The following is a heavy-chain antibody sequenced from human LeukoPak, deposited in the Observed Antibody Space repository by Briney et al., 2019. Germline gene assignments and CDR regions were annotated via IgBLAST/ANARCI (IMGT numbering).Heavy chain of an antibody. V-gene: IGHV3-23*01. CDR3: ANLYDFWSGFPKDAFDI. D-gene: IGHD3-3*01. CDR1: GFTFSSYA. J-gene: IGHJ3*02. CDR2: ISGSGGST. Sequence: PGGSLRLSCAASGFTFSSYAMSWVRQAPGKGLEWVSGISGSGGSTYYADSVKGRFTISRDNSKNTLYLQMNSLRAEDKAVYYCANLYDFWSGFPKDAFDIWGQGTMLTVSS.